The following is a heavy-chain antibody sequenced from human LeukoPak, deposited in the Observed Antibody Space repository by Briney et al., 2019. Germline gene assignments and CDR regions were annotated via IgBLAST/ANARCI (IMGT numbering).Heavy chain of an antibody. CDR3: AREEGSIEVAGFDY. J-gene: IGHJ4*02. Sequence: GGSLRLSCAASGFIFRSYSMDWVRQAPGKGLEWVSSITGSSSYISYADSVKGRFTISRDNSKNTLYLQMNSLRAEDTAVYYCAREEGSIEVAGFDYWGQGTLVTVSS. D-gene: IGHD6-19*01. CDR2: ITGSSSYI. CDR1: GFIFRSYS. V-gene: IGHV3-21*01.